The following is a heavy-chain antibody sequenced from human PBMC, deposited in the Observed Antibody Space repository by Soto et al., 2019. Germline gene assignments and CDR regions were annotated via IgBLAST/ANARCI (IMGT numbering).Heavy chain of an antibody. CDR1: GFTFSSYG. CDR2: ISSSSSTI. D-gene: IGHD2-2*01. Sequence: PGGSLRLSCAASGFTFSSYGMNWVRQAPGKGLEWVSYISSSSSTIYYADSVKGRFTISRDNAKNSLYLQMNSLRDEDTAVYYCARERVPAAKRGYYYGMDVWGQGTTVTVSS. J-gene: IGHJ6*02. V-gene: IGHV3-48*02. CDR3: ARERVPAAKRGYYYGMDV.